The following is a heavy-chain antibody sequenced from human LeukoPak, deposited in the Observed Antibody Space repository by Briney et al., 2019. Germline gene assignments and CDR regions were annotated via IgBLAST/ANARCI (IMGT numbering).Heavy chain of an antibody. D-gene: IGHD2/OR15-2a*01. V-gene: IGHV4-59*08. CDR3: AGHHPRNTVDF. CDR2: ISDIGSI. Sequence: SETLSLTCTVSGGSISSYDWSWIRQPPGKGLEWIAYISDIGSINYNPSLKSRVTISLDTSKNQFSLKLSSVTAAGTAVYYCAGHHPRNTVDFWGQGTLVTVSS. J-gene: IGHJ4*02. CDR1: GGSISSYD.